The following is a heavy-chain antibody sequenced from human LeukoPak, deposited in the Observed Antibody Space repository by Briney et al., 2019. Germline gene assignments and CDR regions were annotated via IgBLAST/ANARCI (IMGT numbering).Heavy chain of an antibody. CDR2: INHNGNVN. J-gene: IGHJ6*02. Sequence: NPGGSLRLSCAASGFTFSSYWMNWARQAPGRGLKWVASINHNGNVNYYVDSVKGRFTISRDNAKNSLYLQMSNLRAEDTAVYFCARGGGLDVWGQGATVTVSS. CDR1: GFTFSSYW. CDR3: ARGGGLDV. D-gene: IGHD3-16*01. V-gene: IGHV3-7*03.